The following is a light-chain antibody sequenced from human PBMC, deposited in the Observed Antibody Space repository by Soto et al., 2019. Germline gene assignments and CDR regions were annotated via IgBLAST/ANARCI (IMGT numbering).Light chain of an antibody. CDR1: QSVSSY. V-gene: IGKV3-11*01. CDR3: QQRITWAPMYT. Sequence: EIVLTQSPATLSLSPGERATLSCRASQSVSSYLSCYQQKRGQAPRLLIYDASIRATGIPARFRGSGSGTDFTLSISSLEPEDFAVYYCQQRITWAPMYTFGQGTKVEIK. CDR2: DAS. J-gene: IGKJ2*01.